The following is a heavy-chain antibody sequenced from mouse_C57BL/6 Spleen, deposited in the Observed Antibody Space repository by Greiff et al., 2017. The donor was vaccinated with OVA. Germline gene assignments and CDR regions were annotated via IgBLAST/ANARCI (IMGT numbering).Heavy chain of an antibody. CDR3: ASEAYYYGSSYFDY. D-gene: IGHD1-1*01. Sequence: VQLQQPGPELVKPGASVKISCKASGYSFTDYNMNWVKQSNGKSLEWIGVINPNYGTTSYNQKFKGKATLTVDQSSSTAYMQLNSLTSEDSAVXYCASEAYYYGSSYFDYWGQGTTLTVSS. J-gene: IGHJ2*01. V-gene: IGHV1-39*01. CDR2: INPNYGTT. CDR1: GYSFTDYN.